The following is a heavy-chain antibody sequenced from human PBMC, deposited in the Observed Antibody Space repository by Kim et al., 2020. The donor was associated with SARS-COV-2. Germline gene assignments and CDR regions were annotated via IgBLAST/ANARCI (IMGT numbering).Heavy chain of an antibody. CDR3: ARDTSRNADGMDV. V-gene: IGHV4-59*01. Sequence: SETLSLTCRVSGDSIGNYFWSWIRQPPGKGLEWIGYVFHSGSANYNPSLKSRATILADRSKNQFSLRLRSVTVADTAVYYCARDTSRNADGMDVWGQGTT. CDR1: GDSIGNYF. J-gene: IGHJ6*02. D-gene: IGHD1-1*01. CDR2: VFHSGSA.